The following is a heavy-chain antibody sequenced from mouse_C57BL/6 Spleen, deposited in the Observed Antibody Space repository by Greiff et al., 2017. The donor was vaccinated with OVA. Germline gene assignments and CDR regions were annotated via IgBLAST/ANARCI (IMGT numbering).Heavy chain of an antibody. J-gene: IGHJ4*01. CDR2: INPNNGGT. CDR3: ARYPPYGSSLYYYAMDY. Sequence: VQLQQSGPELVKPGASVKISCKASGYTFTDYYMNWVKQSHGKSLEWIGDINPNNGGTSYNQKFKGKATLTVDKPSSTAYMELRSLTSEDSAVYYCARYPPYGSSLYYYAMDYWGQGTSVTVSS. CDR1: GYTFTDYY. D-gene: IGHD1-1*01. V-gene: IGHV1-26*01.